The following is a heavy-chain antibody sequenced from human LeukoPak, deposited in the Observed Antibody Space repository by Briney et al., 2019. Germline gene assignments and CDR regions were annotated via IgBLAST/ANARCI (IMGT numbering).Heavy chain of an antibody. CDR1: GGSFSGYY. V-gene: IGHV4-34*01. CDR2: INHSGST. CDR3: ARCGHYYDSGLDY. D-gene: IGHD3-22*01. Sequence: SETLSLTCAVYGGSFSGYYWSWNRQPPGKGLEWIGEINHSGSTNYNPSLKSRVTISVDTSKNQFSLKLSSVTAADTAVYYCARCGHYYDSGLDYWGQGTLVTVSS. J-gene: IGHJ4*02.